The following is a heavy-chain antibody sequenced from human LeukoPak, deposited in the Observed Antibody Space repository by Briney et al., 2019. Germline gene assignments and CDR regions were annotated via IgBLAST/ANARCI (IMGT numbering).Heavy chain of an antibody. CDR3: ARDPSNTSGWKTWFDP. Sequence: ASVKVSCKASGYTFTSHGISWVRQAPGPGLEWMGWISAYNGDTKYAQIPQGRVTLTTYTSTTTAYLELRSLRSDDTAVYYCARDPSNTSGWKTWFDPWGQGTLVTVSS. V-gene: IGHV1-18*01. CDR1: GYTFTSHG. CDR2: ISAYNGDT. J-gene: IGHJ5*02. D-gene: IGHD6-19*01.